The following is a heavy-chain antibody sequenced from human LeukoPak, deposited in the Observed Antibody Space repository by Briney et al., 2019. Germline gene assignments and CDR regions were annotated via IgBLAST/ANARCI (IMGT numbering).Heavy chain of an antibody. J-gene: IGHJ4*02. D-gene: IGHD2-15*01. CDR3: ARNPSGYCSGGSCYSY. CDR2: MNPNSGNT. CDR1: GYTFASYG. V-gene: IGHV1-8*02. Sequence: ASVKVSCKTSGYTFASYGISWVRQATGQGLEWMGWMNPNSGNTGYAQKFQGRVTMTRNTSISTAYMELSSLRSEDTAVYYCARNPSGYCSGGSCYSYWGQGTLVTVSS.